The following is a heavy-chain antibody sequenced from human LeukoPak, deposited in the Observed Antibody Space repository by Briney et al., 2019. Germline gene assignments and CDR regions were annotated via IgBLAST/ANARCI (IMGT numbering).Heavy chain of an antibody. V-gene: IGHV3-7*01. CDR2: IKPDGSEK. CDR1: GFTFTTYW. CDR3: ARDDGFRGVDY. D-gene: IGHD3-10*01. J-gene: IGHJ4*02. Sequence: GGSLRLSCAASGFTFTTYWMSWVRQAPGEGLEWVANIKPDGSEKYYVDSVKGRFTISRDNAKNSLYLQMNSLRAEDTAVYYCARDDGFRGVDYWGQGTLVTVSS.